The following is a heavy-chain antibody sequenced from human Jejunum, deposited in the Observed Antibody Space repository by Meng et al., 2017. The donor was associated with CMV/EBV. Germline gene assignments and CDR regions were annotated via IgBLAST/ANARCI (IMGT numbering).Heavy chain of an antibody. V-gene: IGHV3-30*02. CDR1: GFTFSRSG. Sequence: QVQLVEFGGGVVLPGGSLSLSCVTSGFTFSRSGMHWVRQAPGKPLEWVSFIHYAWDSQYYADSVKGRFTISRDDSRNTVYLQMNSLTTEDTAVYYCAKNRDGIDSWGQGTLVTVSS. J-gene: IGHJ4*02. CDR3: AKNRDGIDS. D-gene: IGHD2/OR15-2a*01. CDR2: IHYAWDSQ.